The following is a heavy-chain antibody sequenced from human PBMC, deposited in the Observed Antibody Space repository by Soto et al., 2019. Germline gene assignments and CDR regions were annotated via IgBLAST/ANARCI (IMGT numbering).Heavy chain of an antibody. J-gene: IGHJ3*02. CDR3: ARVLKSSGWDNDVFDI. CDR2: IFYSGST. Sequence: SETLSLTCAVSGGSISSDNYYWAWIRQPPGKGLEWIGNIFYSGSTHYSPSLKSRVTISVDTSKNQFSLRLSSVTAADTAVYYCARVLKSSGWDNDVFDIWGQGAMVTVSS. CDR1: GGSISSDNYY. V-gene: IGHV4-39*01. D-gene: IGHD6-19*01.